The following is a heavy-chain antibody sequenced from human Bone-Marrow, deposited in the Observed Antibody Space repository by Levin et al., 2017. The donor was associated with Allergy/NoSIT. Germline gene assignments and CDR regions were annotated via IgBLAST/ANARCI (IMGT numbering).Heavy chain of an antibody. CDR1: GLNFSGAA. D-gene: IGHD6-13*01. J-gene: IGHJ4*02. CDR3: TSLAAGGKYSFDY. V-gene: IGHV3-73*01. Sequence: HPGGSLRLSCAASGLNFSGAAMHWVRQAFGKGLEWLGRIRSKANNYATAHAASVKGRFIISRDDSKNTTYLQMVSLKTEDTAVYYCTSLAAGGKYSFDYWGQGTPVTVSS. CDR2: IRSKANNYAT.